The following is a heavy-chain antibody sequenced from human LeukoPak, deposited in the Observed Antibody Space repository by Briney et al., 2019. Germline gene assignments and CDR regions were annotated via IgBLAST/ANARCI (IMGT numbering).Heavy chain of an antibody. J-gene: IGHJ4*02. Sequence: PGGSLRLSRAASGFTFDDYAMHWVRQAPGKGLGWVSLIRWDGGSTYYADSVKGRFIISRGNSKNSLYLQMNSLRPEDTALYYCTLNSTGYYYDYWGQGTLVTVSS. CDR2: IRWDGGST. V-gene: IGHV3-43D*04. CDR3: TLNSTGYYYDY. D-gene: IGHD3-22*01. CDR1: GFTFDDYA.